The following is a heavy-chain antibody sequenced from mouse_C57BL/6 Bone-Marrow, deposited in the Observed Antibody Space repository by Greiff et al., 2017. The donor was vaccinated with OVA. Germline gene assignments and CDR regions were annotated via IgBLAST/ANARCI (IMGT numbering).Heavy chain of an antibody. V-gene: IGHV1-63*01. CDR3: ARERYYGSSYRWYFDV. J-gene: IGHJ1*03. CDR1: GYTFTNYW. D-gene: IGHD1-1*01. CDR2: IYPGGGYT. Sequence: QVQLKESGAELVRPGTSVKMSCKASGYTFTNYWIGWAKQRPGHGLEWIGDIYPGGGYTNYNEKFKGKATLTADKSSSTAYMQFSSLTSEDSAIYYCARERYYGSSYRWYFDVWGTGTTVTVSS.